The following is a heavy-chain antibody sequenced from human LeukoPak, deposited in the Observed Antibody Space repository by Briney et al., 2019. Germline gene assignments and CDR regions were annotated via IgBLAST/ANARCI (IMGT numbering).Heavy chain of an antibody. CDR1: GYSFTSYW. V-gene: IGHV5-51*01. CDR2: IYPADSDN. Sequence: GEPLKISCKGSGYSFTSYWIGWVRQMPGKGLEWMGIIYPADSDNRYTPSSQGKVTNPAHKSIRTAYLPWSSLKASDTPMYYCASHGGDDASWFDPWGQGTLVTVSS. J-gene: IGHJ5*02. CDR3: ASHGGDDASWFDP. D-gene: IGHD2-8*01.